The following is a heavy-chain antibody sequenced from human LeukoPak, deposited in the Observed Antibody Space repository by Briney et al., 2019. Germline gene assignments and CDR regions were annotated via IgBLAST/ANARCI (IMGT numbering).Heavy chain of an antibody. CDR3: AELGITMIGGV. D-gene: IGHD3-10*02. J-gene: IGHJ6*04. Sequence: GGSLRLSCAASGFTFSSYSMNWVRQAPGKGLEWVSISSSGSTIYYADSVKGRFTISRDNAKNSLYLQMNSLRAEDTAVYYCAELGITMIGGVWGKGTTVTISS. V-gene: IGHV3-48*04. CDR1: GFTFSSYS. CDR2: ISSSGSTI.